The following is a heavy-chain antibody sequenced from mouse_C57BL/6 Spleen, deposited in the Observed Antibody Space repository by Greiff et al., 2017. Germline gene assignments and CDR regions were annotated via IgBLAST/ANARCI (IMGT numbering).Heavy chain of an antibody. D-gene: IGHD1-1*01. CDR2: INPSTGGT. CDR3: ARAGPYGSSPFAY. J-gene: IGHJ3*01. CDR1: GYSFTGYY. V-gene: IGHV1-42*01. Sequence: VQLKQSGPELVKPGASVKISCKASGYSFTGYYMNWVKQSPEKSLEWIGEINPSTGGTTYNQKFKAKATLTVDKSSSTAYMQLKSLTSEDSAVYYCARAGPYGSSPFAYWGQGTLVTVSA.